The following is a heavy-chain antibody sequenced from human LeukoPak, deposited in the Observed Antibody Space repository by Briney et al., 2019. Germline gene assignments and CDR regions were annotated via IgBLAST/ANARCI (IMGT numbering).Heavy chain of an antibody. D-gene: IGHD6-19*01. V-gene: IGHV4-39*07. Sequence: PSETLSLTCTVSGDSSSNSIYYWGWIRQPPGKGLEWIGSIDYSGSTYYNPSLKSRATISIDTSTNQFSLKLSSLTAADTAVYYCAREYTLYRSGWFLDYWGQGTLVTVSS. CDR2: IDYSGST. CDR3: AREYTLYRSGWFLDY. CDR1: GDSSSNSIYY. J-gene: IGHJ4*02.